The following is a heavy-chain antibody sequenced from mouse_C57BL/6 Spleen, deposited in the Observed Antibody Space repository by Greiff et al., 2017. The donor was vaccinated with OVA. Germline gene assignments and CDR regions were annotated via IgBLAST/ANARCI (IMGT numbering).Heavy chain of an antibody. Sequence: QLQESGPELVKPGASVKISCKASGYSFTDYNMNWVKQSNGKSLEWIGVINPNYGTTSYNQKFKGKATLTVDQSSSTAYMQLNSLTSEDSAVYYCARNFLTTVVATEAMDYWGQGTSVTVSS. V-gene: IGHV1-39*01. J-gene: IGHJ4*01. CDR2: INPNYGTT. D-gene: IGHD1-1*01. CDR1: GYSFTDYN. CDR3: ARNFLTTVVATEAMDY.